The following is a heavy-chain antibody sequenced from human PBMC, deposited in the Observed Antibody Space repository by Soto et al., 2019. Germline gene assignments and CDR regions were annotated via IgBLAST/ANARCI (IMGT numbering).Heavy chain of an antibody. CDR2: ISSGSYNI. D-gene: IGHD2-2*01. CDR1: GFTFSSYS. Sequence: EVQLVESGGGLVQPGGSLRLSCTASGFTFSSYSMNWVRQAPGKGLEWVSYISSGSYNIYYADSVKGRFTISRDNAKDSLYLQMSCLRDDDTAVYYCAGGPSAAAPLSDWYFDLWGRGTLVTVSS. V-gene: IGHV3-48*02. J-gene: IGHJ2*01. CDR3: AGGPSAAAPLSDWYFDL.